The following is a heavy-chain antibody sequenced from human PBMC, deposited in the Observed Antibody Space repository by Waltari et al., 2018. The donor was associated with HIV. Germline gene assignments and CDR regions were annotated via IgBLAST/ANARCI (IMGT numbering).Heavy chain of an antibody. CDR3: TTLWYSYDSTDY. D-gene: IGHD3-22*01. J-gene: IGHJ4*02. Sequence: EVQLVESGGGLVKAGGSLRLSCEASGITFSNAWVLWVRQAPGKGLEWVGRIKSGAEGGTTDYAAAVKGRFTISRDDSKHTLYLQMDSLKTGDTAVYYCTTLWYSYDSTDYWGQGTLVTVSS. CDR2: IKSGAEGGTT. CDR1: GITFSNAW. V-gene: IGHV3-15*01.